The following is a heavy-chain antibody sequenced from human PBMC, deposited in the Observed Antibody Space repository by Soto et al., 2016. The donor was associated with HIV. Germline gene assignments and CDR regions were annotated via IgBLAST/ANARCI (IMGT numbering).Heavy chain of an antibody. Sequence: EVQLVESGGGVVQPGGSLRLSCAASGFTFDDYAMHWVRQAPGKGLEWVSLISGDGGSTYYADSVKGRFTISRDNSKNSLYLQMNSLRTEDTALYYCALGGGSGSPHYWGQGTLVTVSS. D-gene: IGHD3-10*01. V-gene: IGHV3-43*02. CDR1: GFTFDDYA. J-gene: IGHJ4*02. CDR3: ALGGGSGSPHY. CDR2: ISGDGGST.